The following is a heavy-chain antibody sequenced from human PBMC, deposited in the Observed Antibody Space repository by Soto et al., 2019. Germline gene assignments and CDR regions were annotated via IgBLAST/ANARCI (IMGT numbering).Heavy chain of an antibody. V-gene: IGHV3-11*01. J-gene: IGHJ4*02. D-gene: IGHD6-19*01. CDR1: GFTFRDYY. CDR2: ISEGGTTI. Sequence: PGGSLRLSCSGSGFTFRDYYMSWIRQAPGKGLEWVSHISEGGTTIYYSDSVKGRFTASRDDAKNSLYLQMNSLRVADTAVYYSAKDLRLDYFDYWGQGTLVTVSS. CDR3: AKDLRLDYFDY.